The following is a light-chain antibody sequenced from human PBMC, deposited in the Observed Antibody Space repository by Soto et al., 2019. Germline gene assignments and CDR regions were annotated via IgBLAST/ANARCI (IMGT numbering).Light chain of an antibody. CDR1: QSITGGS. Sequence: DIVLTQSPGTLSLSPGERATLSCRATQSITGGSLAWYQQKPGQVPRLLIYGAFNRATGIPARFSGSGSGTDFTLTISRLEPEDFATYYCQHYNSYSEAFGQGTKVDI. J-gene: IGKJ1*01. CDR3: QHYNSYSEA. CDR2: GAF. V-gene: IGKV3-20*01.